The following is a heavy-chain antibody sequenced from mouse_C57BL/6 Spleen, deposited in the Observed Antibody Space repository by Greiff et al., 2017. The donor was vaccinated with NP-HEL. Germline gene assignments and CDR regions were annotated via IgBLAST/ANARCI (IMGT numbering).Heavy chain of an antibody. D-gene: IGHD3-1*01. V-gene: IGHV5-4*01. CDR3: ARDLGGNGYYYAMDY. CDR1: GFTFSSYA. J-gene: IGHJ4*01. Sequence: EVKLVESGGGLVKPGGSLKLSCAASGFTFSSYAMSWVRQTPEKRLEWVATISDGGSYTYYPAPVTGRFPLSKDNAKNNLYLQMGHLKSEDTAMYYGARDLGGNGYYYAMDYWGQGTSVTVSS. CDR2: ISDGGSYT.